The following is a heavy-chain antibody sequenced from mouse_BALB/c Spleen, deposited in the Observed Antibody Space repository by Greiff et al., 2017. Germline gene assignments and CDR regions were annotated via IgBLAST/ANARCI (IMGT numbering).Heavy chain of an antibody. D-gene: IGHD1-1*01. Sequence: EVQLQQSGAELVKPGASVKLSCTASGFNIKDTYMHWVKQRPEQGLEWIGRIDPANGNTKYDPKFQGKATITADTSSNTAYLQLSSLTSEDTAVYYCAPPITKGYWGQGTTLTVSS. CDR3: APPITKGY. CDR1: GFNIKDTY. V-gene: IGHV14-3*02. J-gene: IGHJ2*01. CDR2: IDPANGNT.